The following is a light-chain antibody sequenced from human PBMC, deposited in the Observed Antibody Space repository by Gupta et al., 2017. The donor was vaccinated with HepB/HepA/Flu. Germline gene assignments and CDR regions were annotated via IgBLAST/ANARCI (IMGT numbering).Light chain of an antibody. CDR3: AVWDDSLSGGV. V-gene: IGLV1-47*01. Sequence: QSVLTQPPSASGTPGQRVTISWSGSSSNIGSNYVYWYQQLPGTAPKLLIYRNNQGPSGVPDRFSGSKSGTSASLAISGLRSEDEADYYCAVWDDSLSGGVFGGGTKLTVL. CDR1: SSNIGSNY. J-gene: IGLJ3*02. CDR2: RNN.